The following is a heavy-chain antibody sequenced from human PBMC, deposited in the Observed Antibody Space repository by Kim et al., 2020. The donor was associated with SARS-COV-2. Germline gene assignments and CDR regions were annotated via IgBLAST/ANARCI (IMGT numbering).Heavy chain of an antibody. V-gene: IGHV4-30-4*01. D-gene: IGHD2-2*01. Sequence: SETLSLTCTVSGGSISSGDYYWSWIRQPPGKGLEWIGYIYYSGSTYYNPSLKSRVTISVDTSKNQFSLKLSSVTAADTAVYYCASFIDQPRRGMDVWGQGTTVTVSS. CDR3: ASFIDQPRRGMDV. CDR2: IYYSGST. J-gene: IGHJ6*02. CDR1: GGSISSGDYY.